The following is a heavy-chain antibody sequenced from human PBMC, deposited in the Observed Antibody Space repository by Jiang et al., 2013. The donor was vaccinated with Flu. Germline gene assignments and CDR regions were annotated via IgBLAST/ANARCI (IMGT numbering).Heavy chain of an antibody. CDR2: IYYSGST. CDR1: GGSISSYY. D-gene: IGHD6-6*01. V-gene: IGHV4-59*13. Sequence: GPGLVKPSETLSLTCTVSGGSISSYYWSWIRQPPGKGLEWIGYIYYSGSTNYNPSLKSRVTISVDTSKNQFSLKLSSVTAADTAVYYCARGNIAARLHFDYWGQGTLVTVSS. J-gene: IGHJ4*02. CDR3: ARGNIAARLHFDY.